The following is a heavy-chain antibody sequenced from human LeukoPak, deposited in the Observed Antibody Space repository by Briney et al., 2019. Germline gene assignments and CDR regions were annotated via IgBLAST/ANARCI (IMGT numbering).Heavy chain of an antibody. CDR3: ARYYCTTSCYHFDF. J-gene: IGHJ4*02. CDR1: GGSISSGGYY. D-gene: IGHD2-2*01. CDR2: IYYSGST. V-gene: IGHV4-61*08. Sequence: PSETLSLTCSVSGGSISSGGYYWSWIRQHPGKGLEWIGYIYYSGSTNYNPSLKSRVTISLDTSKNQFSLKLSSVTAADTAVYYCARYYCTTSCYHFDFWGQGTLVTVSS.